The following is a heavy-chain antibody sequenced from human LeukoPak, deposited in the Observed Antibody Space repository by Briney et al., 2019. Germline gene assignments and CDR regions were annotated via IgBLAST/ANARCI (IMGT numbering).Heavy chain of an antibody. V-gene: IGHV3-7*01. CDR3: AKWDFFGDYFSFDP. D-gene: IGHD1-26*01. CDR1: GFTFTRDW. Sequence: GGSLRLSCAASGFTFTRDWMSWGRQAPGKGLEGVATIKHDLSEKYYGDSVKGRFTVSRDNPKNPLFLQMDSLRVEDTALYFCAKWDFFGDYFSFDPRGQGTRVTVSS. CDR2: IKHDLSEK. J-gene: IGHJ5*02.